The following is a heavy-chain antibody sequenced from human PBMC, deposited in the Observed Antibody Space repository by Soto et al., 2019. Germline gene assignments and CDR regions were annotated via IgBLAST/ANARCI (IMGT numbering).Heavy chain of an antibody. J-gene: IGHJ4*02. D-gene: IGHD3-22*01. Sequence: PADTLCLTFTVSGDSIDSVGYYWGWIRQHPGKGLELIGYINYSGNTYYNPSLKSRVTMSIDTSDKQFSLNLNSLTAADTAVYYCARVASRNYYLLYXWGQGTRVTVSX. V-gene: IGHV4-31*03. CDR2: INYSGNT. CDR1: GDSIDSVGYY. CDR3: ARVASRNYYLLYX.